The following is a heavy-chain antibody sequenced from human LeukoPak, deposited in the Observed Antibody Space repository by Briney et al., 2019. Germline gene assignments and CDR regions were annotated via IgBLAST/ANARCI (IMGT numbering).Heavy chain of an antibody. CDR2: INHNGNVN. J-gene: IGHJ6*02. CDR3: ARGGGLDV. D-gene: IGHD3-16*01. Sequence: GGSLRLSCAASGFTFSSYWMSWARQAPGKGLEWVASINHNGNVNYYVDSVKGRFTISRDDAKNSLYLQMSNLRAEDTAVYFCARGGGLDVWGQGATVTVSS. CDR1: GFTFSSYW. V-gene: IGHV3-7*03.